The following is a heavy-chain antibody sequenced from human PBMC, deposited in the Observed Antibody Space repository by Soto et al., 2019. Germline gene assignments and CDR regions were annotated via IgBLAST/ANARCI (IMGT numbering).Heavy chain of an antibody. D-gene: IGHD2-2*02. CDR2: ISAYNGNT. J-gene: IGHJ6*02. CDR3: ATHEIGHCISTSCYKGGYYYGMDV. Sequence: GASVKVSCKASGYSFTSYGISWVRQAPGQGLEWMGWISAYNGNTNYAQKLQGRVTMTADESTSTAYMELSSLRSEDTAVYYCATHEIGHCISTSCYKGGYYYGMDVWGQGTTVTVSS. V-gene: IGHV1-18*01. CDR1: GYSFTSYG.